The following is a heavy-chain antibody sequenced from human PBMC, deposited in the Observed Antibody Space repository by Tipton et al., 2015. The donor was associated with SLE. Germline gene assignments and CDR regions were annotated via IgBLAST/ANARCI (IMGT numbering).Heavy chain of an antibody. D-gene: IGHD1-14*01. CDR1: GGSISSSSYY. V-gene: IGHV4-39*07. CDR2: IYYSGST. CDR3: ARDNPRGDAFDI. Sequence: LRLSCTVSGGSISSSSYYWGWIRQPPGKGLEWIGSIYYSGSTYYNPSLKSRVTISVDTSKNQFSLKLSSVTAADTAVYYCARDNPRGDAFDIWGQGTMVTVSS. J-gene: IGHJ3*02.